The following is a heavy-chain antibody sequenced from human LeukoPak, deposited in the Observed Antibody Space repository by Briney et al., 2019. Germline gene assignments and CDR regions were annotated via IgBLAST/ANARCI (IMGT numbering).Heavy chain of an antibody. CDR1: GGSISSYY. Sequence: SETLSLTCTVSGGSISSYYWSWIRQPAGRGLEWIGSIYYSGSTYYNPSLKSRVTISVDTSKNQFSLKLSSVTAADTAVYYCARTNRGEAAFDIWGQGTLVTVSS. D-gene: IGHD2-8*01. CDR3: ARTNRGEAAFDI. V-gene: IGHV4-4*07. CDR2: IYYSGST. J-gene: IGHJ3*02.